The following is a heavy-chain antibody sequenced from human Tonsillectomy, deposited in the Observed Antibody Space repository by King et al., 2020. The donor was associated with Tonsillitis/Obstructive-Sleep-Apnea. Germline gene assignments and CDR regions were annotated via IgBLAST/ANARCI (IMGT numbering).Heavy chain of an antibody. J-gene: IGHJ3*02. D-gene: IGHD3-22*01. V-gene: IGHV4-39*01. Sequence: LQLQESGPGLVKPSETLSLTCTVSGASISSSIYSWGWIRQSPGKGLEWIGNIYYSGSTYNNPSLKSRVTISIDTSKNQFSLNLTSVTAADTTVYYCARSSDYDSTSAFDIWGQGTMVTVSS. CDR2: IYYSGST. CDR1: GASISSSIYS. CDR3: ARSSDYDSTSAFDI.